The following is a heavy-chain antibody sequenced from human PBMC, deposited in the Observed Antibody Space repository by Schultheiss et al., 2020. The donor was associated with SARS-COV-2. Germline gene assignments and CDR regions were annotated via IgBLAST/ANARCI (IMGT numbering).Heavy chain of an antibody. J-gene: IGHJ6*02. CDR2: INSDGSST. CDR3: TRYYRDYHYGMDV. V-gene: IGHV3-74*01. CDR1: GFTFTSYW. D-gene: IGHD3-10*01. Sequence: GESLKISCAASGFTFTSYWMCWVRQAPGKGLVWVSHINSDGSSTTYADSVKGRFTISRDNAENTLYLQMNSLRAEDTALYYCTRYYRDYHYGMDVWGQGTTVTVSS.